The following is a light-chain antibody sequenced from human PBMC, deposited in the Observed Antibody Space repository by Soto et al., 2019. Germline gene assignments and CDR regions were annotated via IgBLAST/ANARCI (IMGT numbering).Light chain of an antibody. Sequence: QSVLTQPPSVSAAPGQKVTISCSGSSSNIGNNYVSWYQQLPGTAPKFLIYANNKRPSGTPDRFSGSKSGTSATLGITGLQTGDEADYYCGTWDSSLSAVVFGGGTKLTVL. CDR2: ANN. J-gene: IGLJ3*02. CDR1: SSNIGNNY. CDR3: GTWDSSLSAVV. V-gene: IGLV1-51*01.